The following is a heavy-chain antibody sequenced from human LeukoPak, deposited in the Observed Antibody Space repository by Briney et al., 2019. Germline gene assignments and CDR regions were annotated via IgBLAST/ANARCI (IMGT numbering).Heavy chain of an antibody. Sequence: ESGPTLVKPTPTLTLTCTFSGFSLSTSGVGVGWIRQPPGKALEWLALIYWNDDKRYSPSLKSRLTITKDTSKNQAVLTMTNMDPVDTATYYCAHNGVYCSSTSCYDYWGQGTLVTVSS. CDR3: AHNGVYCSSTSCYDY. D-gene: IGHD2-2*01. J-gene: IGHJ4*02. V-gene: IGHV2-5*01. CDR2: IYWNDDK. CDR1: GFSLSTSGVG.